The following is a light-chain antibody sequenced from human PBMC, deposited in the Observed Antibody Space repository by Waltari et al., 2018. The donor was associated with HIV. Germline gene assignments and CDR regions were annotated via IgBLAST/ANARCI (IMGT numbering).Light chain of an antibody. V-gene: IGKV1-17*01. Sequence: DIQMTQSPDSLSASVGERVTVTCRASQDIGNKLGGYRLKPGKAPERLIHSSSTLHSGVSSRFRGSGSGTDFTLTITSLQSEDVATYFCLQEKTLPRTFGRGTRVGL. CDR1: QDIGNK. J-gene: IGKJ1*01. CDR3: LQEKTLPRT. CDR2: SSS.